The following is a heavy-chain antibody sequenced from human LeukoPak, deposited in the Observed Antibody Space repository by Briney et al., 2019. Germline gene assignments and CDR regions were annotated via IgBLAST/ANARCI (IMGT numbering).Heavy chain of an antibody. CDR1: GFTFSTYS. CDR2: ISSSSSTI. CDR3: VRDAGTLVRGGYFDY. D-gene: IGHD3-10*01. Sequence: GGSLRLSCAASGFTFSTYSMNWVRQAPGKGLEWVSYISSSSSTIYYADSVKGRFTISRDNAKNSLYLQMNSLRAEDTAVYYCVRDAGTLVRGGYFDYWGQGILVTVSS. J-gene: IGHJ4*02. V-gene: IGHV3-48*01.